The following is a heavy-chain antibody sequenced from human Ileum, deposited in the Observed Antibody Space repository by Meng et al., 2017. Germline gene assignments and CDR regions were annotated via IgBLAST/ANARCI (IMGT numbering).Heavy chain of an antibody. CDR3: ARGRVGTWWFDP. CDR2: IYRNDET. CDR1: WFSPSTGEGV. V-gene: IGHV2-5*01. J-gene: IGHJ5*02. Sequence: TLTELGRPVVNHPQTPLLTCSFVWFSPSTGEGVGGLFRPPPEKGLERLAMIYRNDETRFSPSLKSRLTITKDTSKSTVVLTMTNMDPVDTATYYCARGRVGTWWFDPWGQGALVTVSS. D-gene: IGHD3-16*01.